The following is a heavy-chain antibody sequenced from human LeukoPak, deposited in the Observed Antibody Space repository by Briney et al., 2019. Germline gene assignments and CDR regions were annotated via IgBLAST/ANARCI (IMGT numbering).Heavy chain of an antibody. CDR2: INHSGST. Sequence: SETLSLTCAVYGGSFSGYHWSWIRQPPGKGLEWIGEINHSGSTNYNPSLKSRVTISVDTSKNHFSLKLSSVTAADTAVYYCAGVYLGFDYGGRGTRVTVPS. J-gene: IGHJ4*02. D-gene: IGHD3-16*01. CDR1: GGSFSGYH. CDR3: AGVYLGFDY. V-gene: IGHV4-34*01.